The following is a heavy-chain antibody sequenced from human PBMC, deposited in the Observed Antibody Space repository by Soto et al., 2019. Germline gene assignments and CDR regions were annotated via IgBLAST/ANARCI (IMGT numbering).Heavy chain of an antibody. V-gene: IGHV4-39*01. CDR2: FYYSGST. CDR1: GGSITIISYY. CDR3: ANSKLYCSSTSCPSQDWFDP. D-gene: IGHD2-2*01. Sequence: QLQLQESGPGLVKPSETLSLTCTVSGGSITIISYYWGWIRRPPGKGLGGMGSFYYSGSTYYNPSLKSRVTISVDTSKNQFSLKLSSVTAADTAVYYCANSKLYCSSTSCPSQDWFDPWGQGTLVTVSS. J-gene: IGHJ5*02.